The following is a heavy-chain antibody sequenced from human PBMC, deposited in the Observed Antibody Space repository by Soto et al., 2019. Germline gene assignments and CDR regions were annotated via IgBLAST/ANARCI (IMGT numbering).Heavy chain of an antibody. CDR1: GFTFSSYG. CDR2: IRYDGSNK. CDR3: ARESSSGLYYFDY. Sequence: QVQLVESGGGVVQPGRSLRLSCAASGFTFSSYGMHWVRQAPGKGLEWVAVIRYDGSNKYYADSVKGRFTISRDNSKNTLYLQMNSLRAEDTAVYYCARESSSGLYYFDYWGQRTLVTVSS. D-gene: IGHD6-25*01. V-gene: IGHV3-33*01. J-gene: IGHJ4*02.